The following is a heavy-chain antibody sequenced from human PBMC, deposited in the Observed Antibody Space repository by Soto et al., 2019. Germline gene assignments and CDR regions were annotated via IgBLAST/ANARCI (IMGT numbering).Heavy chain of an antibody. Sequence: ASVKVSCKASGYTFTSYAISWVRQAPGQGLEWMGWISGYNGNTNSAQKLQGRVTMTTDTSTSTAYMELRSLRSDDTAVYYCARGPDYGDYPWYFDYWGQGTLVTVSS. D-gene: IGHD4-17*01. CDR1: GYTFTSYA. V-gene: IGHV1-18*04. J-gene: IGHJ4*02. CDR2: ISGYNGNT. CDR3: ARGPDYGDYPWYFDY.